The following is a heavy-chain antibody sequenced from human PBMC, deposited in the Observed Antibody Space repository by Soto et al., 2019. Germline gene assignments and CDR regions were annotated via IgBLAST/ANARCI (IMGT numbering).Heavy chain of an antibody. CDR3: ARRGVLLPAVQTNYYYYSAKAV. CDR2: INAGNGNT. D-gene: IGHD2-2*01. J-gene: IGHJ6*02. Sequence: ASVKVSCKASGYTFTSYAMHWVRQAPGQRLEWMGWINAGNGNTKYSQKFQGRVTITRDTSASTAYMELSSLRSEDTAMYYCARRGVLLPAVQTNYYYYSAKAVWGQGTPVTVSS. V-gene: IGHV1-3*01. CDR1: GYTFTSYA.